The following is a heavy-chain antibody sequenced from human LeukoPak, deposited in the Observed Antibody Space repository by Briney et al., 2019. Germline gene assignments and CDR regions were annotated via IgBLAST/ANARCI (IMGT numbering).Heavy chain of an antibody. J-gene: IGHJ5*02. CDR3: ARGYCSSTSCSKPNWFDH. V-gene: IGHV1-18*01. D-gene: IGHD2-2*01. CDR1: GYTFTSYG. CDR2: ISAYNGNT. Sequence: ASVKVSCKASGYTFTSYGISWVRQAPGQGLEWMGWISAYNGNTNYAQKVQGRVTMTTDTSTSTAYMELRSLRSDDTAVYYCARGYCSSTSCSKPNWFDHWGQGTLVTVSS.